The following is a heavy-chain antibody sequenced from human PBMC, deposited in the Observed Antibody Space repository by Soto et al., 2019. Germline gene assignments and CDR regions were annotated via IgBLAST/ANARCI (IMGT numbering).Heavy chain of an antibody. V-gene: IGHV3-23*01. CDR2: IGGRGGTT. Sequence: PGGSLRLSCVASAFTFSNYAMAWVRQAPGKGLEWVSLIGGRGGTTKYADSVKGRFSISRDDSKTTLYLQMNTLEAEDTAIYYCAKPIGGLFFDSWGQGTLVTVSS. CDR1: AFTFSNYA. J-gene: IGHJ4*02. CDR3: AKPIGGLFFDS.